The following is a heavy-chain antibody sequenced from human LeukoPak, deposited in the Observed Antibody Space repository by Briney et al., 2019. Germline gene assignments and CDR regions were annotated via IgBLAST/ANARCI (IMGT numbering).Heavy chain of an antibody. CDR2: IIPILGIA. D-gene: IGHD6-13*01. V-gene: IGHV1-69*04. CDR3: ARDQGSSWYYFDY. Sequence: GASVKVSCKASGGTFSSYAISWVRQAPGQGLEWMGRIIPILGIANYAQKFQGRVTITADKSTSTAYMELSSPRSEDTAVYYCARDQGSSWYYFDYWGQGTLVTVSS. J-gene: IGHJ4*02. CDR1: GGTFSSYA.